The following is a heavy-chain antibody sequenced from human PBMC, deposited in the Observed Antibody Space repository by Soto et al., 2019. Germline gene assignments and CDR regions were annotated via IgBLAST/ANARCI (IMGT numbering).Heavy chain of an antibody. CDR2: LSNTGRRT. CDR1: VFPFGANA. V-gene: IGHV3-23*04. Sequence: EAQLVESGGGLIQPGGSLRLSCVVSVFPFGANAMSWVRQAPGKGLEWVSGLSNTGRRTSYADSVKGRFNISRDNSENTVYLQMNSLRVEDTAVYYCATEMGATQGPFDNWGQGTLVTVSS. J-gene: IGHJ4*02. CDR3: ATEMGATQGPFDN. D-gene: IGHD1-26*01.